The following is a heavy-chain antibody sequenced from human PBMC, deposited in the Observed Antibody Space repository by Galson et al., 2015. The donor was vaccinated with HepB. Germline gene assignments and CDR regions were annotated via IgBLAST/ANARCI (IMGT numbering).Heavy chain of an antibody. D-gene: IGHD2/OR15-2a*01. Sequence: TLSLTCTISGGSSSSYYLSWVRQPPGQGLEWLGYVSYSGSTYYNPSLESRVTLSVDASKRQLSLTLTSVTAADTAVYYCALVPPSVMTFDYWGEGILVLVSS. CDR2: VSYSGST. V-gene: IGHV4-59*03. CDR3: ALVPPSVMTFDY. J-gene: IGHJ4*02. CDR1: GGSSSSYY.